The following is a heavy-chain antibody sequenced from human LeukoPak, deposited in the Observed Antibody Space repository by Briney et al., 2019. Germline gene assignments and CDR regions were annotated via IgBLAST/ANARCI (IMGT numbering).Heavy chain of an antibody. D-gene: IGHD6-6*01. CDR3: ARKASYSSSAYNPHYFDY. J-gene: IGHJ4*02. CDR1: GFMFDDYA. V-gene: IGHV3-20*04. Sequence: PGGSLRLSCVASGFMFDDYAMHWVRQAPGKGLEWVSGINWNGGSTGYADFVKGRFTISRDDAKNSLFLQMNSLRAEDTAFYYCARKASYSSSAYNPHYFDYWGQGALVTVSS. CDR2: INWNGGST.